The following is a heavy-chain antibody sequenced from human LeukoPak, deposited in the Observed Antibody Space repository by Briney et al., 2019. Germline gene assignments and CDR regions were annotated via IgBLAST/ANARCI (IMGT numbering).Heavy chain of an antibody. Sequence: GASVKVSCKASGYTFTSYGISWVRQAPGQGLEWMGWISAYNGNTNYAQKLQGRVTMTTDTSTSTAYMELSSLRSEDTAVYYCARGSGGSTFPYYYYGMDVWGQGTTVTVSS. J-gene: IGHJ6*02. CDR3: ARGSGGSTFPYYYYGMDV. CDR1: GYTFTSYG. D-gene: IGHD2-15*01. CDR2: ISAYNGNT. V-gene: IGHV1-18*01.